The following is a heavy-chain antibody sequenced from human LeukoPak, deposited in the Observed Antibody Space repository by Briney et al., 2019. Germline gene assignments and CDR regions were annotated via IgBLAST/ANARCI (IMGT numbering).Heavy chain of an antibody. CDR1: GFTFSSYA. CDR3: ARGSYYDSSGYNGFDY. V-gene: IGHV3-23*01. J-gene: IGHJ4*02. D-gene: IGHD3-22*01. Sequence: PGGSLRLSCAASGFTFSSYAMSWVRQAPGKGLEWVSAISGSGGSTYYADSVKGRFTISRDNSKNTLYLQMNSLRAEDTAVYYCARGSYYDSSGYNGFDYWGQGTLVTVSS. CDR2: ISGSGGST.